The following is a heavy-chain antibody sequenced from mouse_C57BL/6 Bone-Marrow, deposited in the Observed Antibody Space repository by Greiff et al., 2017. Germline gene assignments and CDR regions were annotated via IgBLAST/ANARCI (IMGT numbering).Heavy chain of an antibody. CDR3: ARSGSSSWFAY. J-gene: IGHJ3*01. CDR2: IYPRSGNT. V-gene: IGHV1-81*01. D-gene: IGHD1-3*01. CDR1: GYTFTSYG. Sequence: VQLQQSGAELARPGASVKLSCTASGYTFTSYGISWVKQRTGQGLEWIGAIYPRSGNTYYTEKFKGQATLTADKSSSTPYMELRCLTSEDSAVYFCARSGSSSWFAYWGQGTLVTVSA.